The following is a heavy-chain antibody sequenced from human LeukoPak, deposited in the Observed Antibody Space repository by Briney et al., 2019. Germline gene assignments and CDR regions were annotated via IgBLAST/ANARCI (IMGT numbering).Heavy chain of an antibody. V-gene: IGHV1-18*01. CDR3: ARGIQSVSSYDYYYYGMDV. D-gene: IGHD1-26*01. J-gene: IGHJ6*02. CDR1: GYTFTSYG. CDR2: ISAYNGNT. Sequence: ASVKVSCKASGYTFTSYGISWVRQAPGQGLEWMGWISAYNGNTNYAQKLQGRVTMTTDTSTSTAYMELRSLRSDDTAVYYCARGIQSVSSYDYYYYGMDVWGQGTTVTVS.